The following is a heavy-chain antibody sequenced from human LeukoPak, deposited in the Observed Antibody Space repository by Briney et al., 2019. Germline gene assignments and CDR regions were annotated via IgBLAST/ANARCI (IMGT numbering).Heavy chain of an antibody. D-gene: IGHD3-10*01. CDR1: GFTFSSYA. V-gene: IGHV3-23*01. Sequence: GGSLRLSCAASGFTFSSYAMSWVRQAPGKGLEWVSAISGSGGSTYYADSVKGRFTISRDNSKNTLYLQMNSLRAEDTAVDYCAKEGGYYGSGDTLFDPWGQGTLVTVSS. CDR3: AKEGGYYGSGDTLFDP. CDR2: ISGSGGST. J-gene: IGHJ5*02.